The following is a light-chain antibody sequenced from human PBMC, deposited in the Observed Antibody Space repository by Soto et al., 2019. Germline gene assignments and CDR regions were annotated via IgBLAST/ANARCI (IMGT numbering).Light chain of an antibody. CDR1: SSNIGSNP. CDR3: GAWDDRLNGYV. J-gene: IGLJ1*01. V-gene: IGLV1-44*01. CDR2: SHN. Sequence: QSVLTQPPSASGTPGQRVTLSCSGISSNIGSNPVNWFQQLPGSAPKLLIYSHNQRPSGVPDRFSGSKSGTSACLAISGLQAEDEAAYYCGAWDDRLNGYVFGTGTKLTVL.